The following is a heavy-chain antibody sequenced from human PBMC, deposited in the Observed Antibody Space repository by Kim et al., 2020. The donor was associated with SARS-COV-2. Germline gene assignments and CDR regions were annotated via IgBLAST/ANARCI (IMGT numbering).Heavy chain of an antibody. Sequence: GGSLRLSCAVSGFSVTGEFMSWVRQTPGKGLEWVAGISAGGSTSYAESVKSRFIISRDKSKSTLTLQLNTLIAADTALYYCSLTLAFTFDFSCQGTLV. V-gene: IGHV3-53*01. J-gene: IGHJ4*02. CDR3: SLTLAFTFDF. CDR1: GFSVTGEF. CDR2: ISAGGST.